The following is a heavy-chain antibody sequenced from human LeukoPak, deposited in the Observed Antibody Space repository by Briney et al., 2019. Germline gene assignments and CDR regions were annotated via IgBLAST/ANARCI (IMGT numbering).Heavy chain of an antibody. V-gene: IGHV5-51*01. J-gene: IGHJ4*02. CDR3: VTGWRGDFYDPAHY. Sequence: RGASLQISCKGSGYKFTSYWIGWVRQLPDKGLEWMAMIYPGDSDIRYSPSFQGQVTISVDKSITTAYLQWSSLKASDTAMYYCVTGWRGDFYDPAHYWGQGTLVTVSA. CDR1: GYKFTSYW. CDR2: IYPGDSDI. D-gene: IGHD2/OR15-2a*01.